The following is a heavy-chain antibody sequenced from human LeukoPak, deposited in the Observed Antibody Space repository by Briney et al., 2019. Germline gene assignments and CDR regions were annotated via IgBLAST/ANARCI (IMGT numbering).Heavy chain of an antibody. Sequence: SETLSLTCTVSGGSISSYYWSWIRQPPGKGLEWIGYIYYSGSTNYNPSLKSRVTISVDTSKNQFSLKLSSVTAADTAVYYCARLTSVMVRGVPAWYFDLWGRGTLVTVSS. D-gene: IGHD3-10*01. J-gene: IGHJ2*01. CDR3: ARLTSVMVRGVPAWYFDL. CDR1: GGSISSYY. V-gene: IGHV4-59*01. CDR2: IYYSGST.